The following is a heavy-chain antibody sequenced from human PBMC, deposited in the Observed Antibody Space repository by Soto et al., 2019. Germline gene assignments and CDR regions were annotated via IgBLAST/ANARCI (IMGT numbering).Heavy chain of an antibody. J-gene: IGHJ3*02. V-gene: IGHV3-30-3*01. Sequence: PGGSLRLSCAASGFTFSSYAMHWVRQAPGKGLEWVAVISYDGSNKYYADSVKGRFTISRDNSKNTLYLQMNSLRAEDTAVYYSRDQLGRAFDIWGQGTMVTVSS. CDR2: ISYDGSNK. CDR1: GFTFSSYA. CDR3: RDQLGRAFDI. D-gene: IGHD2-2*01.